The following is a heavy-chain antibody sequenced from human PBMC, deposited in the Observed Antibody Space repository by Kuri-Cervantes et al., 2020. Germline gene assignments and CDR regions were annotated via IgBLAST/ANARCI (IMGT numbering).Heavy chain of an antibody. J-gene: IGHJ5*02. V-gene: IGHV3-30*02. CDR2: TRYDGSNK. CDR1: GFIFTNYG. Sequence: GGSLRLSCAASGFIFTNYGLHWVRQAPGKGLEWVAFTRYDGSNKYFADSVKGRFTISRDNSKNTLYLQMNSLRAEDTAVYYCARDLRSSITMVRGVLFDGWFDPWGQGTLVTVSS. D-gene: IGHD3-10*01. CDR3: ARDLRSSITMVRGVLFDGWFDP.